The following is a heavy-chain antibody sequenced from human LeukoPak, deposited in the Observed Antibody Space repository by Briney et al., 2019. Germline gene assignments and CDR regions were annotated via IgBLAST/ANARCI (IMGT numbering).Heavy chain of an antibody. D-gene: IGHD7-27*01. J-gene: IGHJ4*02. Sequence: SETLSLTCTVSGGSISSYYWSWIRQPPGKGLEWIGYIYYSGSTNYNPSLKSRVTISVDTSKNQFSLKLSSVTAADTAVYYCARDNWGWGYFDYWGQGTLVTVSS. V-gene: IGHV4-59*01. CDR3: ARDNWGWGYFDY. CDR1: GGSISSYY. CDR2: IYYSGST.